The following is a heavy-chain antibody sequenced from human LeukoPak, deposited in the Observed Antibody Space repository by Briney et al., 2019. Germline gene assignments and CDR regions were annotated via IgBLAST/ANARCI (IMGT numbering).Heavy chain of an antibody. CDR2: IYPGDSDT. D-gene: IGHD3-22*01. V-gene: IGHV5-51*01. CDR3: ARRDYYDSSGYYEYFQH. CDR1: GYSFTSYW. J-gene: IGHJ1*01. Sequence: DSLKISCKGSGYSFTSYWIGWVRQMPGKGLEWMGIIYPGDSDTRYRPSFQGQVTISADKSISTAYLQWSSLKASDTAMYYCARRDYYDSSGYYEYFQHWGQGTLVTVSS.